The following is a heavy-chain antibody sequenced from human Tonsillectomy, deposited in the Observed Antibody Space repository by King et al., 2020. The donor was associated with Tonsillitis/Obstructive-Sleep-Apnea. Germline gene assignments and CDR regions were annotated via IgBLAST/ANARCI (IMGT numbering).Heavy chain of an antibody. D-gene: IGHD6-6*01. V-gene: IGHV4-59*08. Sequence: QLQESGPGLVKPSETLSLTCTVSGGSISSYYWNWIRQPPGKGLEWIGYIYYSGSTNYNPSLKSRVTMSVDTSKNQFSLKLSSVTAADTAVYYCARLYSTSYYDYYYYMDVWGKGTTVTVSS. CDR1: GGSISSYY. CDR3: ARLYSTSYYDYYYYMDV. CDR2: IYYSGST. J-gene: IGHJ6*03.